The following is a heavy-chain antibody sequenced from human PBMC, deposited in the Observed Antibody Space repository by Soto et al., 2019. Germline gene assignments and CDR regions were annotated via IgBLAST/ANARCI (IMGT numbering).Heavy chain of an antibody. J-gene: IGHJ4*02. D-gene: IGHD3-10*01. CDR3: ARDLLRTFPSMVRGATIDY. V-gene: IGHV3-48*01. CDR1: GFTFSSYS. Sequence: GGSLRLSCAASGFTFSSYSMNWVRQAPGKGLEWVSYISSSSSTIYYADSVKGRFTISRDNAKNSLYLQMNSLRAEDTAVYYCARDLLRTFPSMVRGATIDYWGQGTLVTVSS. CDR2: ISSSSSTI.